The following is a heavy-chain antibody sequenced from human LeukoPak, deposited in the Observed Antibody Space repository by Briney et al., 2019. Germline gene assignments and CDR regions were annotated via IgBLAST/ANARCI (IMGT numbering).Heavy chain of an antibody. CDR3: ATFPPVAGTNY. J-gene: IGHJ4*02. Sequence: GGSLRLSCAASGFTVSSNYMSWVRQAPGKGLEWVSVIYSGGSTYYADSVKGRFTISRDNSKNTLYLQMNSLRAEDTAVYYCATFPPVAGTNYWGQGTLVTVSS. CDR2: IYSGGST. V-gene: IGHV3-53*05. D-gene: IGHD6-19*01. CDR1: GFTVSSNY.